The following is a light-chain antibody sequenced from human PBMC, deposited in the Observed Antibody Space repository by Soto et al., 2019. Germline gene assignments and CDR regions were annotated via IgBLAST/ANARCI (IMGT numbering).Light chain of an antibody. CDR1: QSLLHSNGYNY. CDR2: VGS. J-gene: IGKJ4*02. V-gene: IGKV2-28*01. CDR3: MQALQTPLT. Sequence: DIVMTQSPLSLPVTPGEPASISCRSSQSLLHSNGYNYLDWYLQKPGQSPQLLFYVGSNRASGVPDRFSGSGSGTEFTLKISRVESEDVGVYYCMQALQTPLTFGGGTKVEIK.